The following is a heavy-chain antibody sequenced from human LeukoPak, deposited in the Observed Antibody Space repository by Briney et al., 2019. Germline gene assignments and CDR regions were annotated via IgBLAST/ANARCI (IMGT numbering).Heavy chain of an antibody. CDR3: ARDGGSGWYNY. V-gene: IGHV4-4*07. CDR1: GGSIRSYY. Sequence: SETLSLTCTVSGGSIRSYYWNWIRQPAGKGLEWIGRIHTSGSTNYNPSFKSRVTMSVDTSKNQVSLKLSSVTAADAAVYYCARDGGSGWYNYWGQGTLVTVSS. D-gene: IGHD6-19*01. J-gene: IGHJ4*02. CDR2: IHTSGST.